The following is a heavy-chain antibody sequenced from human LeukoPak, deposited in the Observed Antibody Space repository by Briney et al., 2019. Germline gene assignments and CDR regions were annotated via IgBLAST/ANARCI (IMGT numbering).Heavy chain of an antibody. CDR2: MNPNSGNT. Sequence: ASVKVSCKASGYTFTSYDINWVRQATGQGLEWMGWMNPNSGNTGYAQKFQGRVTMTRNTSISTAYMELSSLRSEDTAVYYCARVLPPRMEYFDYWGQGTLVTVSS. CDR3: ARVLPPRMEYFDY. V-gene: IGHV1-8*01. J-gene: IGHJ4*02. CDR1: GYTFTSYD. D-gene: IGHD1-14*01.